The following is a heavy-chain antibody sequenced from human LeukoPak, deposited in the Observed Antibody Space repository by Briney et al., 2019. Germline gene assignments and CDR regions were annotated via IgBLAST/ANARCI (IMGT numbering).Heavy chain of an antibody. D-gene: IGHD2-21*02. CDR2: IYTSEST. V-gene: IGHV4-4*07. CDR3: ARMKDCGGDCYSVDY. J-gene: IGHJ4*02. Sequence: SETLSLTCTVSGGSISSYYWSWLRQPAGKGLEWIGRIYTSESTNYSPSLKSRVTMSVDTSKNQFSLKLTSVTAADTAVYYCARMKDCGGDCYSVDYWGQGTLVTVSS. CDR1: GGSISSYY.